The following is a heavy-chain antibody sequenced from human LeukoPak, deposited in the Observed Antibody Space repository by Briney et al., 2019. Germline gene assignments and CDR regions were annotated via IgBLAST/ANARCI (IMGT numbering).Heavy chain of an antibody. CDR2: IHHSGST. Sequence: SQTLSLTCTVSGGSLTSGGSSWTWIRQPPGKGLEWIGYIHHSGSTYYNASLKSRVSISIDTSKNQFSLRLTSVTAADTAVYYCARVGSGPLAVTFFDYCGQGALVTVSS. CDR1: GGSLTSGGSS. CDR3: ARVGSGPLAVTFFDY. V-gene: IGHV4-30-2*01. J-gene: IGHJ4*02. D-gene: IGHD2-21*02.